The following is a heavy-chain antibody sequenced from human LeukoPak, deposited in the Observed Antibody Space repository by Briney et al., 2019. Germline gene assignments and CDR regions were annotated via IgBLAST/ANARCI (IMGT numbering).Heavy chain of an antibody. Sequence: GGSLRLSCAASGLTFSSYTMNWVRQAPGKGLEWISYIRTSEGVKSYADSVKGRFTISTDNAKNSLYLQMNSLRAEDTAVYYCARDRVYAFDIWGQGTMVTVSS. V-gene: IGHV3-48*01. CDR3: ARDRVYAFDI. J-gene: IGHJ3*02. CDR1: GLTFSSYT. CDR2: IRTSEGVK.